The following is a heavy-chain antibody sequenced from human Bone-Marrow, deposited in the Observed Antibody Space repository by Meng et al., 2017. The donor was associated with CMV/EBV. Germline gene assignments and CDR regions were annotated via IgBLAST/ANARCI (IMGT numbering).Heavy chain of an antibody. CDR2: INPNSGGT. V-gene: IGHV1-2*02. Sequence: ASVKVSCKASGYTFTGYYMHWVRQAPGQGLEWMGWINPNSGGTNFAQKFQGRVTMTRDTSINTAYMELSWLRSDDTAVYYCATGPSTAMVLYYYYYDKDVWGQGTTVTVSS. CDR1: GYTFTGYY. D-gene: IGHD5-18*01. J-gene: IGHJ6*02. CDR3: ATGPSTAMVLYYYYYDKDV.